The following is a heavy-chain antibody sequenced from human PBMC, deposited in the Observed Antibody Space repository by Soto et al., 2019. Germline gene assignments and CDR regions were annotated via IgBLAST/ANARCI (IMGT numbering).Heavy chain of an antibody. D-gene: IGHD5-12*01. Sequence: ASVKVSCKASGYTFTRSGISWVRQAPGQGLEWMGWISTYNGDTNYAQTFQGRVTMTTDTSTSTVHMEVRSLRSGDTAVYYCAREGVAPYYYSGMDVWGQGTPVTVSS. J-gene: IGHJ6*02. V-gene: IGHV1-18*01. CDR1: GYTFTRSG. CDR2: ISTYNGDT. CDR3: AREGVAPYYYSGMDV.